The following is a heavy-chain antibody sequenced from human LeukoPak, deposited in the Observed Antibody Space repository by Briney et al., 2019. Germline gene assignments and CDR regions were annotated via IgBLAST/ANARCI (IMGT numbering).Heavy chain of an antibody. V-gene: IGHV4-30-2*01. J-gene: IGHJ3*02. Sequence: SETLSLTCAVSGGSISSGGYSWSWIRQPPGKGLEWIGYIYHSRSTYYNPSLKSRVTISVDTSKNQFSLRLSSVTAADTAVYYCARESQSYELEPSAGDAFDIWGQGTMVTVSS. CDR2: IYHSRST. D-gene: IGHD1-14*01. CDR3: ARESQSYELEPSAGDAFDI. CDR1: GGSISSGGYS.